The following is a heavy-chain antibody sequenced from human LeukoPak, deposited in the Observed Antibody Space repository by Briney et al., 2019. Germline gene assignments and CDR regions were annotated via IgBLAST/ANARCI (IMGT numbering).Heavy chain of an antibody. D-gene: IGHD3-3*01. Sequence: WGALRLSSAASGVTFISYSRNWFGHAPGKGREGFSSISSSSSYIYYADSVKGRFPISRDNPKHSLSLQMNRLSAEDTAVYYCARALETSYDFWSGYYTSWAYSYYGMEVWGQGTTVPVSS. J-gene: IGHJ6*02. CDR3: ARALETSYDFWSGYYTSWAYSYYGMEV. CDR2: ISSSSSYI. CDR1: GVTFISYS. V-gene: IGHV3-21*01.